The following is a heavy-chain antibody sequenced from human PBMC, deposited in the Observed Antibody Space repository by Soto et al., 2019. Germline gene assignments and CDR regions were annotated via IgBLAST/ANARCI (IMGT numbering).Heavy chain of an antibody. D-gene: IGHD2-2*01. CDR3: ARAVGYCSSTSCDYYYGMDV. J-gene: IGHJ6*02. CDR1: GGSISSGGYY. V-gene: IGHV4-31*03. Sequence: SETLSLTCTVSGGSISSGGYYWSWIRQHPGTGLEWIGYIYYSGSTYYNPSLKSRVTISVDTSKNQFSLKLSSVTAADTAVYYCARAVGYCSSTSCDYYYGMDVWGQGTTVTVSS. CDR2: IYYSGST.